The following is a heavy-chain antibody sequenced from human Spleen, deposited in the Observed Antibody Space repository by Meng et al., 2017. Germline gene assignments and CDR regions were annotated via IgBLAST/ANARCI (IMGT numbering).Heavy chain of an antibody. Sequence: GGSLRLSCAASGFTFDDYGMSWVRQAPGKGLEWVSGINWNGGSTGYADSVKGRFTISRDNAKNSLNLQMNSLRAEDTALYYCARDPVVVVTAIPFYFDYWGQGTLVTVSS. J-gene: IGHJ4*02. CDR2: INWNGGST. CDR1: GFTFDDYG. D-gene: IGHD2-21*02. CDR3: ARDPVVVVTAIPFYFDY. V-gene: IGHV3-20*04.